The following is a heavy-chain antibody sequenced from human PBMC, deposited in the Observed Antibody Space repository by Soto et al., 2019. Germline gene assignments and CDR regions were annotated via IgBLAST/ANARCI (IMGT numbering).Heavy chain of an antibody. V-gene: IGHV4-34*01. Sequence: QVQLQQWGAGLLKPSETLSLTCAVYGGSFSGYYWSWIRQPPGKGLEWIVEINDTGRTNYNPSLKSRVTISVDTSKNQFSLKLSSVTAADTAVYYCARGPGGRPWWLDPWGQGTLVTVSS. J-gene: IGHJ5*02. CDR2: INDTGRT. CDR1: GGSFSGYY. CDR3: ARGPGGRPWWLDP. D-gene: IGHD3-10*01.